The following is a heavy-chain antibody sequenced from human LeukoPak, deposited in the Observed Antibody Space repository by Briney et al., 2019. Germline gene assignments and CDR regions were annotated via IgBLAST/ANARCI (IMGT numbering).Heavy chain of an antibody. CDR3: ARGSGPGLRYFDWLLKGNYYYYMDV. Sequence: PGGSLRLSCAASGFTFSSYGMHWVRQAPGKGLEWVAFIRYDGSNKYYADSVKGRCTISRDNSKNSLYLQMNSLRAEDTAVYYCARGSGPGLRYFDWLLKGNYYYYMDVWGKGTTVTVSS. D-gene: IGHD3-9*01. CDR1: GFTFSSYG. V-gene: IGHV3-30*02. J-gene: IGHJ6*03. CDR2: IRYDGSNK.